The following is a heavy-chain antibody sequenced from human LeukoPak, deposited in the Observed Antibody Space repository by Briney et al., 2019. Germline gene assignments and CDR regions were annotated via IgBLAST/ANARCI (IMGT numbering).Heavy chain of an antibody. J-gene: IGHJ6*02. CDR2: IYPGNSDT. CDR3: ARQALDTMVPGRGYYYGMGV. D-gene: IGHD3-10*01. Sequence: GESLKISCEGSGYSFTNYWIGWVRQMPGKGLEWMGIIYPGNSDTRYSPSFQGQVTISADKSISTAYLQWSSLKASDTAMYYCARQALDTMVPGRGYYYGMGVWGQGTTVTVSS. V-gene: IGHV5-51*01. CDR1: GYSFTNYW.